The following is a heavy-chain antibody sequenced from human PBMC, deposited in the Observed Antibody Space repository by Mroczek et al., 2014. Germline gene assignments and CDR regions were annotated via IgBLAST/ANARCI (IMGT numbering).Heavy chain of an antibody. CDR2: INHSGST. Sequence: QVQLQQWGAGLLKPSETLSLTCAVYGGSFSGYYWGWIRQPPGKGLEWIGEINHSGSTNYNPSLKSRVTISVDTSKDQFSLKLSSVTAADTAVYYCAREGDSSGYQEAYFDYWGQGTLVTVSS. V-gene: IGHV4-34*01. CDR1: GGSFSGYY. CDR3: AREGDSSGYQEAYFDY. J-gene: IGHJ4*02. D-gene: IGHD3-22*01.